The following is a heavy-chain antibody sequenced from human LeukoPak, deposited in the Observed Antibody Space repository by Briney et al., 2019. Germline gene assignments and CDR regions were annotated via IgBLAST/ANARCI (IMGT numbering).Heavy chain of an antibody. CDR2: ISGSGASI. Sequence: GGSLRLSCAASGFTLSNYAMSWVRQAPGKGLEWVSTISGSGASIHYADSVKGRFTISRDNSKNTLYLQMNSLRAEDTAVYYWAKPNYDILTGYYKGWGQGTLVTVSP. CDR3: AKPNYDILTGYYKG. D-gene: IGHD3-9*01. V-gene: IGHV3-23*01. CDR1: GFTLSNYA. J-gene: IGHJ4*02.